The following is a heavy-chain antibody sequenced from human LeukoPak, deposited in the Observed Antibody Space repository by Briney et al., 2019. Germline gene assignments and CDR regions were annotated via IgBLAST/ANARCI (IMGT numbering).Heavy chain of an antibody. D-gene: IGHD6-19*01. Sequence: GGSLRLSCATSGFTFSSYAMSWVRQAPGKGLEWVSAISGSGGSTYYADSVKGRFTISRDNSKNTLYLQMNSLRAEDTAVYYCAKLEGGSGWYYYNYGMDVWGQGTTVTVSS. J-gene: IGHJ6*02. CDR1: GFTFSSYA. V-gene: IGHV3-23*01. CDR3: AKLEGGSGWYYYNYGMDV. CDR2: ISGSGGST.